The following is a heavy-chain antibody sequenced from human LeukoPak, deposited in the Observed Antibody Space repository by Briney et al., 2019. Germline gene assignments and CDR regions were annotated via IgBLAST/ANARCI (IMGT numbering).Heavy chain of an antibody. CDR3: ARDSSSGWYVGYYYYYGMDV. V-gene: IGHV1-18*01. J-gene: IGHJ6*02. Sequence: AASVTVSCKASCYTFTSYGISWVRQAPGQGPEWMGWISAYNGNTHYAQKLQGRVTMTTDTSTSTAYMELRSLRSDDTAVYYCARDSSSGWYVGYYYYYGMDVWGQGTTVTVSS. D-gene: IGHD6-19*01. CDR2: ISAYNGNT. CDR1: CYTFTSYG.